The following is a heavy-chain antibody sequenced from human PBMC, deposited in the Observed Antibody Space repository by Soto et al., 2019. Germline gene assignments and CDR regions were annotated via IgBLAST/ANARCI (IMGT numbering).Heavy chain of an antibody. CDR2: INPSGGST. CDR3: ASWGYCSSTSCPSYYYYGMDV. V-gene: IGHV1-46*01. D-gene: IGHD2-2*01. CDR1: GYTFTSYY. Sequence: GASVKVSCKASGYTFTSYYMHWVRQAPGQGLEWMGIINPSGGSTSYAQKFQGRVTMTRDTSTSTVYMELSSLRSEDTAVYYCASWGYCSSTSCPSYYYYGMDVWGQGTTVTVSS. J-gene: IGHJ6*02.